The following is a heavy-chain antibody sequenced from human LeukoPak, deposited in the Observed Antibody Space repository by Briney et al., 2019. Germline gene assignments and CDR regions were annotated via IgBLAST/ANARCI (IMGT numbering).Heavy chain of an antibody. J-gene: IGHJ4*02. D-gene: IGHD3-9*01. Sequence: GGSLRLSCAASGFIFSSYAMSWVRQAPGKGLEWVSAISGSGGSTYYADSVKGRFTISRDNSKNTLYLQMNSLRAEDTAVYYCAKLNYDILTGNSWGQGTLVTVSS. CDR2: ISGSGGST. CDR3: AKLNYDILTGNS. CDR1: GFIFSSYA. V-gene: IGHV3-23*01.